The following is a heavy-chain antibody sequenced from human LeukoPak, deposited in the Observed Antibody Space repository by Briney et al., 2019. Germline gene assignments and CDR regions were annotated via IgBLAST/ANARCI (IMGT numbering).Heavy chain of an antibody. D-gene: IGHD6-13*01. CDR1: GYTFTSCG. CDR2: ISGSNGNT. J-gene: IGHJ4*02. V-gene: IGHV1-18*01. Sequence: GASVKVSCKASGYTFTSCGVSWVRQAPGQGLEWMGWISGSNGNTNYAQKLQGRVTMTTDTSTSTAYMELRSLRSDDTAVYYCARYPLSYSSNWHYYFDYWGQGTLLTVSS. CDR3: ARYPLSYSSNWHYYFDY.